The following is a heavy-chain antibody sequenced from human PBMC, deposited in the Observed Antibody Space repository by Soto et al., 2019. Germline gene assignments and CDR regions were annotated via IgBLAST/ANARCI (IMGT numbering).Heavy chain of an antibody. D-gene: IGHD3-22*01. CDR1: GGTFSSYA. Sequence: SVKVSCKASGGTFSSYAISWVRQAPGQGLEWMGGIIPIFGTTNYAQKFQGRVTITADESTGTAYMELSSLGSEDTAVYYCARVVEGSSGYYYHAAFDIWGQGTMVTVSS. CDR3: ARVVEGSSGYYYHAAFDI. V-gene: IGHV1-69*13. J-gene: IGHJ3*02. CDR2: IIPIFGTT.